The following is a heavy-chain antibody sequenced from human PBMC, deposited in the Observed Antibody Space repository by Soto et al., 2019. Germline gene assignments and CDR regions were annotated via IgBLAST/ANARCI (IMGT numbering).Heavy chain of an antibody. CDR1: GGSFSGYY. D-gene: IGHD6-6*01. CDR2: INHSGST. J-gene: IGHJ6*02. Sequence: SETPSLTCAVYGGSFSGYYWSWIRQPPGKVLEWIGEINHSGSTNYNPSLKSRVTISVDTSKNQFSLKLSSVTAADTAVYYCATTSIAARPRSPQYYYYGMDVWGQGTTVNVSS. CDR3: ATTSIAARPRSPQYYYYGMDV. V-gene: IGHV4-34*01.